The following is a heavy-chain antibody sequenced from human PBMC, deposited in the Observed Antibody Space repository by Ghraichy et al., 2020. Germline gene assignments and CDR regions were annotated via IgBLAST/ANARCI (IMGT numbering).Heavy chain of an antibody. J-gene: IGHJ3*02. CDR2: IKSKTDGGTT. V-gene: IGHV3-15*01. Sequence: HSCAASGFTFSNAWMSWVRQAPGKGLEWVGRIKSKTDGGTTDYAAPVKGRFTISRDDSKNTLFLQMNSLKTEDTAVYYCTTNPSGCSSSTCYLTSLADILGQGTIGT. CDR3: TTNPSGCSSSTCYLTSLADI. D-gene: IGHD2-2*01. CDR1: GFTFSNAW.